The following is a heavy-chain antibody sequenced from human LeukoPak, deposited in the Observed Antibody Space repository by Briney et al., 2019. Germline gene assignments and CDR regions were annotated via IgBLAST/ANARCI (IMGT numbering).Heavy chain of an antibody. Sequence: PGRSLRLSCAASGFTFSSYAMHWVRQAPGKGLEWVAVISYDGSNKYYADSVKGRFTISRDNSKNTLYLQMNSLRAEDTAVYYCAKGSDSSGYYRYWGQGTLVTVSS. CDR2: ISYDGSNK. J-gene: IGHJ4*02. CDR1: GFTFSSYA. CDR3: AKGSDSSGYYRY. V-gene: IGHV3-30*04. D-gene: IGHD3-22*01.